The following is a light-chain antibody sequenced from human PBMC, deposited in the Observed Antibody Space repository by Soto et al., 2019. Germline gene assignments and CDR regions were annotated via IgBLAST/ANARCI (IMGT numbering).Light chain of an antibody. J-gene: IGKJ5*01. V-gene: IGKV1-9*01. CDR2: AAS. CDR1: QGISSY. Sequence: DIQMTQSPSSLSASVGDRVTITCRASQGISSYLAWYQQKPGKAPKLLIYAASTLQSGVPPSFSGSGSGTDFTLTIRSLQPEDFATYYCQQLNSYPITFGQGTRLEIK. CDR3: QQLNSYPIT.